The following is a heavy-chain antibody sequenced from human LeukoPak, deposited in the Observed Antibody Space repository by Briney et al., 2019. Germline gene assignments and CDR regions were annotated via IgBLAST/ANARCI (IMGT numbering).Heavy chain of an antibody. CDR2: IRSKAYGGTT. CDR1: GFTFGDYA. Sequence: GGSLRLSCTASGFTFGDYAMSWVRQAPGKGLEWVGFIRSKAYGGTTEYAASVKGRFTISRDDSKSIAYLQMNSLKTEDTAVYYCTRASYGRYFDYWGQGTLVTVSS. CDR3: TRASYGRYFDY. J-gene: IGHJ4*02. V-gene: IGHV3-49*04. D-gene: IGHD1-26*01.